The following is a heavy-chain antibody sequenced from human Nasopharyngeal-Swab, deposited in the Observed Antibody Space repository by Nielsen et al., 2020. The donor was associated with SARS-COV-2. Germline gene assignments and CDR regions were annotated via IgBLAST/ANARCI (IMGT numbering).Heavy chain of an antibody. CDR1: GGSFSGYY. J-gene: IGHJ3*02. D-gene: IGHD3-3*01. CDR3: ARDRGDTIFGVVILGAFDI. CDR2: INHSGST. V-gene: IGHV4-34*01. Sequence: SETLSLTCAVYGGSFSGYYWSWIRQPPGKGLEWIGEINHSGSTNYNPSLKSRVTISVDTSKNQFSLKLSSVTAADTAVYYCARDRGDTIFGVVILGAFDIWGQGTMVTVSS.